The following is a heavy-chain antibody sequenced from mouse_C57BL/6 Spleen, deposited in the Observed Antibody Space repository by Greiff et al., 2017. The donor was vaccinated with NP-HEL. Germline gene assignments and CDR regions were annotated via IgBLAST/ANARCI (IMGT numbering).Heavy chain of an antibody. J-gene: IGHJ3*01. CDR3: ARGGFYTTPSGGFAY. D-gene: IGHD1-1*01. CDR2: IYPGAGDT. Sequence: QVQLQQSGPELVKPGASVKISCKASGYAFSSSWMNWVKQRPGTGLEWIGRIYPGAGDTNYNGKFKGKATLTADKSSSTAYMQLSSLTSEDSAVYFCARGGFYTTPSGGFAYWGQGTLVTVSA. V-gene: IGHV1-82*01. CDR1: GYAFSSSW.